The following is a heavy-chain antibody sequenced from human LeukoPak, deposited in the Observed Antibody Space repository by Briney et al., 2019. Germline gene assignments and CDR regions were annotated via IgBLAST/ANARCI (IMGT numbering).Heavy chain of an antibody. D-gene: IGHD3-22*01. CDR1: GGSISSSSYY. V-gene: IGHV4-39*07. J-gene: IGHJ4*02. CDR2: IYYSGST. Sequence: SETLSLTCTVSGGSISSSSYYWGWIRQPPGKGLEWIGSIYYSGSTYYNPSLKSRVTISVDTSKNQFSLKLSSVTAADTAVYYCARDVPTITMIVVVNYFDYWGQGTLVTVSS. CDR3: ARDVPTITMIVVVNYFDY.